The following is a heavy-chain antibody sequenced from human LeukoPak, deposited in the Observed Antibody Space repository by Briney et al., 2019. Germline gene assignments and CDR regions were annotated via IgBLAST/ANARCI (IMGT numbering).Heavy chain of an antibody. CDR3: AREALSRDYYMDA. CDR2: IYYSGST. CDR1: GYSISSGYY. V-gene: IGHV4-38-2*02. Sequence: SETLSLTCTVSGYSISSGYYWGWIRQPPGKGLEWIGSIYYSGSTYYNPSLKSRVTISVDTSKNQFSLKLSSVTAADSAVYYCAREALSRDYYMDAWGKGTTVTISS. D-gene: IGHD2/OR15-2a*01. J-gene: IGHJ6*03.